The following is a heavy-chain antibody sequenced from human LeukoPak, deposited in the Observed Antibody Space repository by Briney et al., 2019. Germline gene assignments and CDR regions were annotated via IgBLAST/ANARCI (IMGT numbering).Heavy chain of an antibody. V-gene: IGHV3-30*03. D-gene: IGHD2-2*01. CDR1: GFTFRSYG. CDR3: ARALYCSSTSCPREYYYMDV. J-gene: IGHJ6*03. Sequence: GGSLRLSCVASGFTFRSYGMDWVRQAPGKGLEWVAVISYDGSNKYYADSVKGRFTISRDNAKNSLYLQMNSLRAEDTALYHCARALYCSSTSCPREYYYMDVWGKGTTVTVSS. CDR2: ISYDGSNK.